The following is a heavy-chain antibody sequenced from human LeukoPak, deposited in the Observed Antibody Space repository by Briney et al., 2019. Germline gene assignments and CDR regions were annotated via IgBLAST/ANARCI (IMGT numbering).Heavy chain of an antibody. CDR2: IYSGGST. V-gene: IGHV3-53*01. J-gene: IGHJ4*02. D-gene: IGHD2-2*01. Sequence: PGGSLRLSFAASGFTVSSNYMSWVRRAPGKGLEWVSVIYSGGSTYYADSVKGRFTISRDNSKNTLYLQMNSLRAEDTAVYYCAVYCSSTSCPLYWGQGTLVTVSS. CDR1: GFTVSSNY. CDR3: AVYCSSTSCPLY.